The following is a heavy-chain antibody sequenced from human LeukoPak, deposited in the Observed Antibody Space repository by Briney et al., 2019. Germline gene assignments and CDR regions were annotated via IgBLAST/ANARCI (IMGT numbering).Heavy chain of an antibody. D-gene: IGHD7-27*01. J-gene: IGHJ4*02. Sequence: GGSLRLYCAASGLTFSSYGMHWVRQAPGKGLEWVAVISYDGTIRNYADSVKGRFTVSRDNSKNTLYLQMNSLTAEDTALYYCARLGIGRHDCWGQGTLVTVSS. CDR1: GLTFSSYG. CDR2: ISYDGTIR. CDR3: ARLGIGRHDC. V-gene: IGHV3-30*03.